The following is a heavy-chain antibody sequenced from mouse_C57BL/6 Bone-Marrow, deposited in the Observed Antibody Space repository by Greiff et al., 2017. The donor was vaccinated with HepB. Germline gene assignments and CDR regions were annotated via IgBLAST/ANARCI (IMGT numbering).Heavy chain of an antibody. D-gene: IGHD1-1*01. Sequence: QVQLKQPGAELVKPGASVKMSCKASGYTFTSYWITWVKQRPGQGLEWIGDIYPGSGSTNYNEKFKSKATLTVDTSSSTAYMQLSSLTSEDSAVYYCARITTVVANTLYWYFDVWGTGTTVTVSS. J-gene: IGHJ1*03. CDR3: ARITTVVANTLYWYFDV. CDR1: GYTFTSYW. V-gene: IGHV1-55*01. CDR2: IYPGSGST.